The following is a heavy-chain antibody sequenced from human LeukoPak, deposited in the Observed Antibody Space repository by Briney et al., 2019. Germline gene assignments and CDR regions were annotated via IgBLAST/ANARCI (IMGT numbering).Heavy chain of an antibody. J-gene: IGHJ4*02. V-gene: IGHV1-18*01. D-gene: IGHD3-9*01. CDR3: ATDGSGSTGFDWLTGVY. Sequence: GASVKVSCKASGYTFTSYGISWVRQAPGQGLEWMGWISAYNGNTNYAQKLQGRVTMTTDTSTSTAYMELRSLRSEDTAVYYCATDGSGSTGFDWLTGVYWGQGTLVTVSS. CDR1: GYTFTSYG. CDR2: ISAYNGNT.